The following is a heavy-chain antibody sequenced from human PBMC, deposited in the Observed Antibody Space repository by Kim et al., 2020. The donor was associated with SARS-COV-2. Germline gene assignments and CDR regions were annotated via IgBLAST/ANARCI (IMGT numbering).Heavy chain of an antibody. J-gene: IGHJ4*02. Sequence: SETLSLTCAVYGGSFSGYYWSWIRQPPGKGLEWIGEINHSGSTNYNPSLKSRVTISVDTSKNQFSLKLSSVTAADTAVYYCARCRDKSVPATAINTGFDYWGQGTLVTVSS. CDR3: ARCRDKSVPATAINTGFDY. V-gene: IGHV4-34*01. CDR1: GGSFSGYY. CDR2: INHSGST. D-gene: IGHD2-2*01.